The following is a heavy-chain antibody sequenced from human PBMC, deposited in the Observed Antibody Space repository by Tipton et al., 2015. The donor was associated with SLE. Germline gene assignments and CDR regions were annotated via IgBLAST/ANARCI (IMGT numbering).Heavy chain of an antibody. CDR3: ARLGGGWYFDL. D-gene: IGHD2-15*01. Sequence: TLSLTCTVSGGSISSSSYYWGWIRQPPGKGLEWIWSIYYSWSTYYNPSLKSRVTISVDTSKNQFSLKPSSVTAADTAVYYCARLGGGWYFDLWGRGTLVTVSS. V-gene: IGHV4-39*01. J-gene: IGHJ2*01. CDR2: IYYSWST. CDR1: GGSISSSSYY.